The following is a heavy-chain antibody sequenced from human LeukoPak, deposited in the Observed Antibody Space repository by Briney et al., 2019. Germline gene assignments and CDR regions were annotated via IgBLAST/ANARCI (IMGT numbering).Heavy chain of an antibody. J-gene: IGHJ5*02. CDR3: AGYSYGKYNWFDP. V-gene: IGHV1-69*13. Sequence: GASVKVSCKASGGTFSSYAISWVRQAPGQGLEWMGGIIPIFGTANYAQKFQGRVTITADESTSTAYMELSSLRSEDTAVYYCAGYSYGKYNWFDPWGLGTLVTVSS. D-gene: IGHD5-18*01. CDR1: GGTFSSYA. CDR2: IIPIFGTA.